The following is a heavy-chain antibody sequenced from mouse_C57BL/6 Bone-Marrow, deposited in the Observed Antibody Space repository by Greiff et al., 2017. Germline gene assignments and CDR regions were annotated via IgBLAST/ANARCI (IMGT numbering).Heavy chain of an antibody. CDR1: GFSLTSYG. Sequence: VKLVESGPGLVAPSQSLSITCTVSGFSLTSYGVDWVRQPPGKGLEWLGVIWGGGSTNYNSAHMSRMSISKDNAKSQVFLKMNCLQTDDTAMYYCAKFYYGSSYAMDYWGQGTSVTVSS. D-gene: IGHD1-1*01. V-gene: IGHV2-9*01. CDR2: IWGGGST. CDR3: AKFYYGSSYAMDY. J-gene: IGHJ4*01.